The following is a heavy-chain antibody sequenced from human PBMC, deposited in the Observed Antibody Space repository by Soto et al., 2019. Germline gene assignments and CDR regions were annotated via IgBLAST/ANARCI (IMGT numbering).Heavy chain of an antibody. CDR3: ARGYGYFRQ. CDR2: IYHSGTT. D-gene: IGHD5-12*01. J-gene: IGHJ4*02. Sequence: SETLAITCAVSGDSISSGYHWAWIRQPPGKGLEWVASIYHSGTTYYNPSLTSRVTISVDTSKNQFSLKLSSVTAADSAVYYCARGYGYFRQWGQGALVTVSS. V-gene: IGHV4-38-2*01. CDR1: GDSISSGYH.